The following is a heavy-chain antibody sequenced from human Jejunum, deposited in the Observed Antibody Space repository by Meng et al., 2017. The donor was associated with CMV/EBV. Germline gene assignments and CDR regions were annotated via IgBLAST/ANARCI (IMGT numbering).Heavy chain of an antibody. D-gene: IGHD3-22*01. J-gene: IGHJ4*02. CDR2: SNQDGREK. CDR1: PFRNYW. CDR3: ARRGTYDSSAHSHFDY. Sequence: PFRNYWMTWSRPALGQGLEWVANSNQDGREKYYADSVKGRFTISRDNAKNSLDLQMNSLRAEDTAVYYCARRGTYDSSAHSHFDYWGQGTLVTVSS. V-gene: IGHV3-7*01.